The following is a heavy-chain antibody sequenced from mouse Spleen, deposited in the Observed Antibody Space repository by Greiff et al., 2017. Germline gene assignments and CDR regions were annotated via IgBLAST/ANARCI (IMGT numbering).Heavy chain of an antibody. D-gene: IGHD1-1*01. CDR3: ARFDYYGSSPAY. CDR1: GYTFTNYW. V-gene: IGHV1-63*01. J-gene: IGHJ3*01. CDR2: NYPGGGYT. Sequence: VQLQQSGAELVRPGTSVKMSCKASGYTFTNYWIGWAKQRPGHGLEWIGDNYPGGGYTNYNEKFKGKATLTADKSSSTAYMQFSSLTSEDSAIYYCARFDYYGSSPAYWGQGTLVTVSA.